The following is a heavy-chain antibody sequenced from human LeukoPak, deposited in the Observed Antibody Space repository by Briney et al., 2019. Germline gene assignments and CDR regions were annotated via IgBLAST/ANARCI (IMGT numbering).Heavy chain of an antibody. CDR2: ISGSGGST. V-gene: IGHV3-23*01. D-gene: IGHD4-17*01. Sequence: GGSLRLTCAASGFTFSSYAMSWVRQAPGKGLEWVSAISGSGGSTYYADSVKGRFTISRDNSKNTLYLQMNSLRAEDTAVYYCAMGTVTTNLFDYWGQGTLVTVSS. CDR1: GFTFSSYA. J-gene: IGHJ4*02. CDR3: AMGTVTTNLFDY.